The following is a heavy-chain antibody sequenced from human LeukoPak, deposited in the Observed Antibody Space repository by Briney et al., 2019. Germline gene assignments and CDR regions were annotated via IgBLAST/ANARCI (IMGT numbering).Heavy chain of an antibody. J-gene: IGHJ5*02. D-gene: IGHD2-2*01. CDR3: ARDWGVIVVVPAATTRYNWFDP. CDR1: GGTFSSYA. Sequence: SVKVSCKASGGTFSSYAISWVRQAPGQGLEWMGGIIPIFGTANYAQKFQGRVTITADESTSTAYMELSSLRSEDTAVYYCARDWGVIVVVPAATTRYNWFDPWGQGTLVTVSS. V-gene: IGHV1-69*01. CDR2: IIPIFGTA.